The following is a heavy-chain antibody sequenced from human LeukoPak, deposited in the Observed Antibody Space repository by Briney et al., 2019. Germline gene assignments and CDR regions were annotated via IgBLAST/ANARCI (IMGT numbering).Heavy chain of an antibody. V-gene: IGHV1-18*01. J-gene: IGHJ6*02. CDR1: GYTFTSYG. D-gene: IGHD3-9*01. CDR3: ARVGNYDILTGYLYYYYGMDV. CDR2: ISAYNGDT. Sequence: GASVKVSCKASGYTFTSYGISRVRQAPGQGLEWMGWISAYNGDTNYAQKLQGRVTVTTDTSTSTAYMGLRSLRSDDTAVYYCARVGNYDILTGYLYYYYGMDVWGQGTTVTVSS.